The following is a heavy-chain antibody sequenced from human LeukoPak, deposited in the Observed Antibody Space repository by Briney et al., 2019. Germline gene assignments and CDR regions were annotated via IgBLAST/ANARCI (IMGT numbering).Heavy chain of an antibody. J-gene: IGHJ4*02. CDR1: GFTFSSYS. D-gene: IGHD2-2*01. CDR3: AKGVIVPADPFDY. Sequence: GGSLRLSCAASGFTFSSYSMNWVRQAPGKRLEWVSSISSSSSYIYYADSVKGRFTISRDNAKNSLYLQMNSLRAQDTAVYYCAKGVIVPADPFDYWGQGTLVTVSS. CDR2: ISSSSSYI. V-gene: IGHV3-21*01.